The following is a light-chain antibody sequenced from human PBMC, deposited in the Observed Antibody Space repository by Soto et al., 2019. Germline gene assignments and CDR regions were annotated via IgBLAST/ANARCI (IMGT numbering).Light chain of an antibody. J-gene: IGKJ4*01. V-gene: IGKV3-11*01. CDR1: QSVSSY. CDR2: DAS. CDR3: QQRRSWPRVT. Sequence: IVLTQSPATLSLSPGERATLSCRASQSVSSYLAWYQQKPGQAPRLLIYDASNRATGIPARFSGSGSGTDFTLTISSLEPEDFAVYYCQQRRSWPRVTFGGGTKVDIK.